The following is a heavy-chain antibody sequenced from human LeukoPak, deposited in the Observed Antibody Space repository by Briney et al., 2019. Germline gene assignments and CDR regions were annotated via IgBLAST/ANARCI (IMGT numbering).Heavy chain of an antibody. CDR2: ISSSGSTI. CDR1: GFTFSTYG. V-gene: IGHV3-48*04. J-gene: IGHJ4*02. CDR3: ASGGFRGYGDYVDY. D-gene: IGHD5-12*01. Sequence: PGGSLRLSCAASGFTFSTYGMSWVRQAPGKGLEWVSYISSSGSTIYYADSVKGRFTISRDNAKNSLYLQMNSLRAEDTAVYYCASGGFRGYGDYVDYWGQGTLVTVSS.